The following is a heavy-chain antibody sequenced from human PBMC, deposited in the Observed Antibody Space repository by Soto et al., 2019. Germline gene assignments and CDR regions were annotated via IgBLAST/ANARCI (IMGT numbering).Heavy chain of an antibody. CDR1: GFSLTTSGEA. CDR3: AHGDPLDFHF. D-gene: IGHD3-10*01. V-gene: IGHV2-5*01. CDR2: IYWNGIE. J-gene: IGHJ4*02. Sequence: QITLRESGPALVKPTQTLMLTCTFSGFSLTTSGEAVGWIRQPPGKALEWLALIYWNGIERYSPSLKSRLSITKDTSKNHVVLTMANMDPVDTATYYCAHGDPLDFHFWGQGTLVTVSP.